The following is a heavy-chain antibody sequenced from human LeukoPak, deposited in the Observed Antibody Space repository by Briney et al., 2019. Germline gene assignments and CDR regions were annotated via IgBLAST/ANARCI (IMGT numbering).Heavy chain of an antibody. J-gene: IGHJ5*02. D-gene: IGHD6-13*01. V-gene: IGHV1-8*01. CDR2: MNPNSGNT. Sequence: ASVKVSCKASGYTFTRCDINWARHATGQGLEWMGWMNPNSGNTGYAQKFQGRVTMTRNTSISTAYMELSSLRSEDTAVYYCARVGSSSWYSRFDPWGQGTLVTVSS. CDR3: ARVGSSSWYSRFDP. CDR1: GYTFTRCD.